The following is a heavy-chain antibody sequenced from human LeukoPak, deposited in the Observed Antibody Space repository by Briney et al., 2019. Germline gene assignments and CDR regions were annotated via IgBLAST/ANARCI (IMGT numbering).Heavy chain of an antibody. CDR1: GFTFSSYW. CDR3: ARGGGILRFLEWLSSRGMDV. D-gene: IGHD3-3*01. CDR2: IKQDGSEK. Sequence: GGSLRLSCAASGFTFSSYWMSWVRQAPGKGLEWVANIKQDGSEKYYVDSVKGRFTISRDNAKNSLYLQMNSLRVEDTAVYYCARGGGILRFLEWLSSRGMDVWGQGTTVTVSS. V-gene: IGHV3-7*01. J-gene: IGHJ6*02.